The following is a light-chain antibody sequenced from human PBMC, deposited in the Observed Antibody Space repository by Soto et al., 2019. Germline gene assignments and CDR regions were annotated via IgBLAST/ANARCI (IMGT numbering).Light chain of an antibody. V-gene: IGLV4-60*02. CDR3: ETWDINTHVV. Sequence: QSVLTQSSSASASLGSSVKLTCTLSSGHSTYIIAWHQQQPGKAPRYLMKLKGSGSYNKGSGVPDRFSGSSSGADRYLTISNLQFEDEADYYCETWDINTHVVFGGGTKVTVL. CDR2: LKGSGSY. J-gene: IGLJ2*01. CDR1: SGHSTYI.